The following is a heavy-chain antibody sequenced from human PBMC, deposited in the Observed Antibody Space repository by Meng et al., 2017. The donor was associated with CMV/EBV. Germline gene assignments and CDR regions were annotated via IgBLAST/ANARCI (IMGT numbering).Heavy chain of an antibody. V-gene: IGHV1-69*13. CDR3: VTGATTSRFRVDY. CDR2: ITPIFGVA. J-gene: IGHJ4*02. Sequence: SVKVSCKASGVTFSSCTLSWVRQAPGQGLEWMGGITPIFGVAQYAQNFQGRVTITADEYTNTAYMDVSSLRSEDTAVYYCVTGATTSRFRVDYWGQGTLVTVYS. D-gene: IGHD2-2*01. CDR1: GVTFSSCT.